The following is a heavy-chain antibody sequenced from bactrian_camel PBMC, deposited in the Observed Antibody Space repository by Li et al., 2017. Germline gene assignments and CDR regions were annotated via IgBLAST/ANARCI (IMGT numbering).Heavy chain of an antibody. CDR2: IYAADSST. CDR1: GDTSGTYC. J-gene: IGHJ6*01. Sequence: VQLVESGGVSVQAGGTLRLSCEVSGDTSGTYCMGWFRQAPGKEREVVAAIYAADSSTYYADTVKGRFTISQDGAEKTLFLKMDSLIPEDTGMYYCAADSFVSRGHYCFRQNYNTYGRGTQVTVSS. D-gene: IGHD3*01. V-gene: IGHV3S1*01.